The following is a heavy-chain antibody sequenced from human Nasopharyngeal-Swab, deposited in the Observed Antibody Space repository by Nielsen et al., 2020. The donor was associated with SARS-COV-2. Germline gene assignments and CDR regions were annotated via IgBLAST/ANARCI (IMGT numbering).Heavy chain of an antibody. CDR3: TRCGGGCFSGRDY. V-gene: IGHV3-73*01. D-gene: IGHD2-15*01. CDR1: GFTFSDSA. J-gene: IGHJ4*02. CDR2: IRSRGNNYAT. Sequence: GESLKISCAASGFTFSDSAIHWVRQASGKGLEWVGLIRSRGNNYATAYSASGKGRFIIFRDDPTNTAYLQMNSLKPEDTAMYYCTRCGGGCFSGRDYWGQGTLVTVSS.